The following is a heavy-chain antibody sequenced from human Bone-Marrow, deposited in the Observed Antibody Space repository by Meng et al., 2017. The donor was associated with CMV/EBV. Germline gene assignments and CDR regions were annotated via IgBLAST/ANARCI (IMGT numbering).Heavy chain of an antibody. CDR1: GYTFTSYY. V-gene: IGHV1-46*01. CDR3: ARGNFMTTVTTDYYYGLYV. CDR2: INPSGGST. J-gene: IGHJ6*02. Sequence: ASVKVSCKASGYTFTSYYIHWVRQAPGQGLEWMGIINPSGGSTSYAQKFQGRVTMTRDTSTSTVYMELSSLRSEDTAVYYCARGNFMTTVTTDYYYGLYVWGQGTTVTVSS. D-gene: IGHD4-11*01.